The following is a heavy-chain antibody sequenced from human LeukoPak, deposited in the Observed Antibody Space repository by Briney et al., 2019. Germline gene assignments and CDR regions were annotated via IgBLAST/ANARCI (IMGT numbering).Heavy chain of an antibody. Sequence: GGSLRLSCAASGFTFSSYSMNWVRQAPGKGVEGVSSISSSSSSIYYAVSVKGRFTISRDNAKNSLYLQMNSLRAEDTAVYYCAKDRPRGYSYGSYAFDIWGQGTMVTVSS. CDR2: ISSSSSSI. CDR1: GFTFSSYS. D-gene: IGHD5-18*01. V-gene: IGHV3-21*01. J-gene: IGHJ3*02. CDR3: AKDRPRGYSYGSYAFDI.